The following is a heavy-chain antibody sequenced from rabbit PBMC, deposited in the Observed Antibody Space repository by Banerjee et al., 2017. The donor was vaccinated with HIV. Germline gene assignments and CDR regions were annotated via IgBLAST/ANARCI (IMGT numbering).Heavy chain of an antibody. CDR3: ARAYNSGWGGYFNL. V-gene: IGHV1S45*01. D-gene: IGHD4-1*01. J-gene: IGHJ4*01. CDR1: GFSFSSSYW. Sequence: QEQLEESGGDLVKPGGSLTLTCTASGFSFSSSYWICWVRQAPGKGLEWIASVDTGDGTTYYASWVNGRFTVSLDNAQNTVFLQMTSLTPADTATYFCARAYNSGWGGYFNLWGPGTLVTVS. CDR2: VDTGDGTT.